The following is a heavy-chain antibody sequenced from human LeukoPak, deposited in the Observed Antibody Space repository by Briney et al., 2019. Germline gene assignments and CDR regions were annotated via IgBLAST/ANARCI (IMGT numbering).Heavy chain of an antibody. J-gene: IGHJ4*02. CDR2: IYYSGST. D-gene: IGHD4-23*01. CDR1: GGSISSYY. Sequence: PSETLSLTCTVSGGSISSYYWSWIRQPPGKGLEWIGYIYYSGSTNYNPSLKIRVTISVDTSKNQFSLKLSYVTAADTAVDYCARHPTPHDFGGFGYWGQGTLVTVSS. CDR3: ARHPTPHDFGGFGY. V-gene: IGHV4-59*08.